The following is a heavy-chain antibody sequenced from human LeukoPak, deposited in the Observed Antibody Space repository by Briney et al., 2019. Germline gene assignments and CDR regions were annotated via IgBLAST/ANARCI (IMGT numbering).Heavy chain of an antibody. Sequence: GGSLRLSCAASGFTFSSYAMSWVRQAPGKGLEWVSAITGNGANTFYADSVKGRFTISRDNSKNTLYLQMNSLRAEDTAVYYCAKVGAGATRGHPCYFDYWGQGTLVTVSS. CDR2: ITGNGANT. D-gene: IGHD1-26*01. V-gene: IGHV3-23*01. J-gene: IGHJ4*02. CDR1: GFTFSSYA. CDR3: AKVGAGATRGHPCYFDY.